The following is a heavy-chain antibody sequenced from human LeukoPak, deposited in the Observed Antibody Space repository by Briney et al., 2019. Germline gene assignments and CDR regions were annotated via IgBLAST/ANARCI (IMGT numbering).Heavy chain of an antibody. CDR2: MNPNSGNT. V-gene: IGHV1-8*01. D-gene: IGHD2-21*01. CDR3: ARGRLIYYGMDV. CDR1: GYTFTSYD. J-gene: IGHJ6*02. Sequence: ASVKVSCKASGYTFTSYDINWVRQATGQGLEWMGWMNPNSGNTDYAQKFQGRVTMTRNTSISTAYMELSSLRSEATAVYYCARGRLIYYGMDVWGQGTTVTVSS.